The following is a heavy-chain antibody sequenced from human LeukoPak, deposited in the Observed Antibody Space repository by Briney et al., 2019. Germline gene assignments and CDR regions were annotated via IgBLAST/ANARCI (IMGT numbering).Heavy chain of an antibody. CDR1: GYTFTGYY. CDR3: AMNSSPPH. V-gene: IGHV1-69*06. J-gene: IGHJ4*02. CDR2: IIPIFGTA. Sequence: GASVKVSCKASGYTFTGYYLHWLRQAPGQGLEWMGGIIPIFGTANYAQKFQGRVTITADKSTSTAYMELSSLRSEDTAVYYCAMNSSPPHWGQGTLVTVSS. D-gene: IGHD2/OR15-2a*01.